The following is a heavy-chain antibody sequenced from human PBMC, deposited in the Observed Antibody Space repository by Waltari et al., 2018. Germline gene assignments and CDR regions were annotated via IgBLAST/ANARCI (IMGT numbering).Heavy chain of an antibody. CDR1: GFTFSSYN. D-gene: IGHD6-13*01. V-gene: IGHV3-21*01. Sequence: EVQLVESGGGLVKPGGSLRLSCAASGFTFSSYNMNWVRQAPGKGLEWVSSISAGGNYIYYVDSVNGRFTISRDNARNSLYLQMNSLRDEDTAVYYCTRVDGNSWPFEYWGQGTLVFVSS. CDR2: ISAGGNYI. J-gene: IGHJ4*02. CDR3: TRVDGNSWPFEY.